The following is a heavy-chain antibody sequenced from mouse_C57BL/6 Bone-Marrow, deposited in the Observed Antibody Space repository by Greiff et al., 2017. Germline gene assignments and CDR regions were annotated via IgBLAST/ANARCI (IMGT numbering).Heavy chain of an antibody. CDR2: IYPGSGST. V-gene: IGHV1-55*01. J-gene: IGHJ1*03. CDR1: GYTFTSYW. D-gene: IGHD2-5*01. Sequence: QVQLQQPGAELVKPGASVKMSCKASGYTFTSYWITWVKQRPGQGLEWIGDIYPGSGSTNYNGKFKSKATLTVDTSSSTAYMQLRSLASEASAVYYCARHYYSNYWYFDVWCTGTTVTVSS. CDR3: ARHYYSNYWYFDV.